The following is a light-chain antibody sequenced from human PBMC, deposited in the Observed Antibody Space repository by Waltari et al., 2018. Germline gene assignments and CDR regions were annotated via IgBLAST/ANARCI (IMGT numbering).Light chain of an antibody. J-gene: IGLJ2*01. CDR1: NFESKS. Sequence: SFALTQPPSVSVAPGQTARIPCGGDNFESKSVQWYQQRSGHAPVLVIYDDRDRPSGIPERFSGSNYENTATLTINNVEAGDEADYYCQVWNSHDDHVVFGGGTKLTVL. V-gene: IGLV3-21*02. CDR2: DDR. CDR3: QVWNSHDDHVV.